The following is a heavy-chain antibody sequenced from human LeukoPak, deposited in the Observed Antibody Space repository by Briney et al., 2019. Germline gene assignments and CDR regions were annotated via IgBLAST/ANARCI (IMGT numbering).Heavy chain of an antibody. CDR2: IIPIFGTA. CDR1: GGTFSSYA. V-gene: IGHV1-69*13. D-gene: IGHD5-18*01. Sequence: SVKVSCKASGGTFSSYAISWVRQAPGQGLEWMGGIIPIFGTANYAQKFQGRVTITADESTSTAYMELSSLRSEDTAVYHCAFPTAMARYYYYYGMDVWGQGTTVTVSS. CDR3: AFPTAMARYYYYYGMDV. J-gene: IGHJ6*02.